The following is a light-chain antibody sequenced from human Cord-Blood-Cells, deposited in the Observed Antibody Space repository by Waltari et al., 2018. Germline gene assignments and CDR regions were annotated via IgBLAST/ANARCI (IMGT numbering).Light chain of an antibody. V-gene: IGKV1-9*01. CDR3: QQLNSYPS. CDR2: AAS. J-gene: IGKJ4*01. Sequence: IQLTLSPSSLSASVGDRVTITCRASQGISSYLALYQQKPGKAPNLLIYAASTLRSGVPSRFSGSGSETEFALTISSLQPEDFATYCRQQLNSYPSFGGGTKVEIK. CDR1: QGISSY.